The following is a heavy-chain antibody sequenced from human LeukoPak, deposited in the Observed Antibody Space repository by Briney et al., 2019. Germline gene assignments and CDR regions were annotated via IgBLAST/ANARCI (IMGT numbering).Heavy chain of an antibody. Sequence: SETLSLTCAVSGGSISSGGYPWSWIRQPPGKGLEWIGYIYHSGSTYYNPSLKSRVTISVDRSKNQFSLKLSSVTAADTAVYYCARVDGCSGGSCYSAFDPWGQGTLVTVSS. J-gene: IGHJ5*02. CDR2: IYHSGST. D-gene: IGHD2-15*01. CDR1: GGSISSGGYP. V-gene: IGHV4-30-2*01. CDR3: ARVDGCSGGSCYSAFDP.